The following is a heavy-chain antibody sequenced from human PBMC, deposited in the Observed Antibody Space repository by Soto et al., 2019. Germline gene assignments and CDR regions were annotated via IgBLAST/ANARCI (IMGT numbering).Heavy chain of an antibody. CDR2: IIPIFGTA. V-gene: IGHV1-69*13. CDR3: AGVNGSSWTYYYYYYGMDV. Sequence: SVKVSCKASGGTFSSYAISWVRQAPGQGLEWMGGIIPIFGTANYAQKFQGRVTITADESTSTAYMELSSLRSEDTAVYYCAGVNGSSWTYYYYYYGMDVWGQGTTVTVSS. CDR1: GGTFSSYA. D-gene: IGHD6-13*01. J-gene: IGHJ6*02.